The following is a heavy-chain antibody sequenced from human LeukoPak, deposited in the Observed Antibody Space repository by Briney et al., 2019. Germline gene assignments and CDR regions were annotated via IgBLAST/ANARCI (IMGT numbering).Heavy chain of an antibody. Sequence: GGSLRLSCAASGFTVSSNHMSWVRQAPGKGLEWVSVIYSGGSTYYADSVKGRFTISRDNSENTLYLQMNSLRAEDTAVYYCASHSGSWYGFDYWGQGTLVTVSS. J-gene: IGHJ4*02. CDR2: IYSGGST. V-gene: IGHV3-53*01. CDR3: ASHSGSWYGFDY. D-gene: IGHD6-13*01. CDR1: GFTVSSNH.